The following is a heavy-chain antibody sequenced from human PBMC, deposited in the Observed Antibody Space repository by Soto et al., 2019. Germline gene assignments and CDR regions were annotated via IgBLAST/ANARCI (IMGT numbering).Heavy chain of an antibody. D-gene: IGHD1-26*01. CDR3: AKDGASGSYPPYYYYGMDV. V-gene: IGHV3-23*01. CDR1: GFTFSSYA. CDR2: ISGSGGNA. Sequence: EVQLLESGGGLVQPGGSLRLSCAASGFTFSSYAMSWVRQAPGKGLEWVSTISGSGGNAYYADSVKGRFTISRDNSKNTLHLQMNSPRADDTAVYYCAKDGASGSYPPYYYYGMDVWGQGTTVTVSS. J-gene: IGHJ6*02.